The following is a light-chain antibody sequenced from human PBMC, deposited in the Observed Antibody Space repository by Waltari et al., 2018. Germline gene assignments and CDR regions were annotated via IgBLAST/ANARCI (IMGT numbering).Light chain of an antibody. CDR1: SNDVGYNNY. Sequence: QSALTQPASVSGSPGQSITISCTGTSNDVGYNNYVCWYQQHPGQAPKLMIYDFSKRPAWFADCFSGSRAANPASLTISGLQADDEADDYCSSYTSSSTLLLGGGTKVTV. CDR2: DFS. J-gene: IGLJ2*01. CDR3: SSYTSSSTLL. V-gene: IGLV2-14*03.